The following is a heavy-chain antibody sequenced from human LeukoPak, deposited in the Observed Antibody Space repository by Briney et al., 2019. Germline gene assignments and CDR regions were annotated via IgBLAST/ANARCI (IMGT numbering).Heavy chain of an antibody. CDR2: INHSGST. J-gene: IGHJ6*02. V-gene: IGHV4-4*02. CDR3: AREQYSSSYGMDV. CDR1: GGSISSSNW. D-gene: IGHD6-6*01. Sequence: PSETLSLTCAVSGGSISSSNWWSWVRQPPGKGLEWIGEINHSGSTNYNPSLKSRVTISVDTSKNQFSLKLSSVTAADTAVYYCAREQYSSSYGMDVWGQGTTVTVSS.